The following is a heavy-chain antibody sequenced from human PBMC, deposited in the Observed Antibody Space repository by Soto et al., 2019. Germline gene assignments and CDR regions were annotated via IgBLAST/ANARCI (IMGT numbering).Heavy chain of an antibody. V-gene: IGHV1-18*04. CDR3: TRDTYSLWGGPSFFSF. CDR2: ISAYKGNT. Sequence: ASVKVSCKASGDTFTSYSISCVRQAPEQGLEWMGWISAYKGNTNDAQKLQGRVTLTTDTSTNTAYMELKSLRSDGTALYRCTRDTYSLWGGPSFFSFWGQGTLLTVSS. J-gene: IGHJ4*02. CDR1: GDTFTSYS. D-gene: IGHD3-3*01.